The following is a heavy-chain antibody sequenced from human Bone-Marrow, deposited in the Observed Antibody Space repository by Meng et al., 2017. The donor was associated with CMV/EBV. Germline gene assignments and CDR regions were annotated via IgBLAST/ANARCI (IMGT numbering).Heavy chain of an antibody. CDR3: ARDYYNWNIVRYFDL. J-gene: IGHJ2*01. D-gene: IGHD1-20*01. V-gene: IGHV3-48*03. Sequence: LSLTCAASGFTFSSYEMNWVRQAPGKGLEWVSYISSSGSTIYYADSVKGRFTISRDNAKNSLYLQMNSLRAEDTAVYYCARDYYNWNIVRYFDLWGRGTLVTVSS. CDR2: ISSSGSTI. CDR1: GFTFSSYE.